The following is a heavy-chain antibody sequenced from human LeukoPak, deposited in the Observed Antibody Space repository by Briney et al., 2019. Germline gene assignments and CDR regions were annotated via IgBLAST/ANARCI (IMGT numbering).Heavy chain of an antibody. CDR3: ARRSEKWQPDY. D-gene: IGHD1-26*01. CDR1: GYSFTNYW. Sequence: GESLKISCKASGYSFTNYWIGWVRQMSGEGVEWMGIIYPSDSDTRYSPSFQGQVTISADKSISTAYLQWSSLKASDTAMYYCARRSEKWQPDYWGQGTLVTVSS. J-gene: IGHJ4*02. CDR2: IYPSDSDT. V-gene: IGHV5-51*01.